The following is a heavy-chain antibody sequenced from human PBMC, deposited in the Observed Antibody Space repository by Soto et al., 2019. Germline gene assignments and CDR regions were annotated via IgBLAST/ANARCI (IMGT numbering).Heavy chain of an antibody. CDR2: IYHSGST. V-gene: IGHV4-38-2*01. CDR3: ASSETYYDFWSGYYTGGWFDP. CDR1: GYSISSGYY. Sequence: LSETLSLTCAVSGYSISSGYYWGWIRQPPGKGLEWIGSIYHSGSTYYNPSLKSRVTISVDTSKNQFSLKLSSVTAADTAVYYCASSETYYDFWSGYYTGGWFDPWGQGTLVTVSS. D-gene: IGHD3-3*01. J-gene: IGHJ5*02.